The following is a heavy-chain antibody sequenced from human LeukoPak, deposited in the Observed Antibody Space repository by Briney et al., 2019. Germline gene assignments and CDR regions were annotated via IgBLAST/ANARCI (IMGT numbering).Heavy chain of an antibody. CDR2: IRSDGSIT. Sequence: PGGSLRLSCAASGFTFSGYWMHWVRQAPGKGLAWVSVIRSDGSITTYADSVKGRFTISRDTAKNTLYLQMNSLRAEDTAVYSCARDAANGEDRYFDHWGQGILVTVSS. CDR1: GFTFSGYW. CDR3: ARDAANGEDRYFDH. D-gene: IGHD4-17*01. V-gene: IGHV3-74*01. J-gene: IGHJ4*02.